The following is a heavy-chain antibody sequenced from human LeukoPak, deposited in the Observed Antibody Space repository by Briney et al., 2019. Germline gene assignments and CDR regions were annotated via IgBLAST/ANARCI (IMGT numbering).Heavy chain of an antibody. CDR1: GFTFSNYW. D-gene: IGHD3-10*01. CDR3: ARVATLGGDGYHFDY. V-gene: IGHV3-74*01. CDR2: INSDGSRA. J-gene: IGHJ4*02. Sequence: GGTLRLSCVVSGFTFSNYWMHWVRQAPGKGLVWVSLINSDGSRAHYADSVEGRFTISRDNAKNTLYLQMSSLRAEDTAVYYCARVATLGGDGYHFDYWGQGTLVTVSS.